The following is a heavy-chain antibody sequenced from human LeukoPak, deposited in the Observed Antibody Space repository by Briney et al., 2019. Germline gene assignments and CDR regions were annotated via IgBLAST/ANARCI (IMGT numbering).Heavy chain of an antibody. Sequence: GASVKVSCKASGYTFTGYYMHWVRQAPGQGLEWMGWINPSSGGTNYAQKFQGRVTMARDTSISTAYMELSRLRSDDTAVYYCARGGLLWVGEPTQIFDYWGQGTLVTVSS. V-gene: IGHV1-2*02. J-gene: IGHJ4*02. D-gene: IGHD3-10*01. CDR1: GYTFTGYY. CDR2: INPSSGGT. CDR3: ARGGLLWVGEPTQIFDY.